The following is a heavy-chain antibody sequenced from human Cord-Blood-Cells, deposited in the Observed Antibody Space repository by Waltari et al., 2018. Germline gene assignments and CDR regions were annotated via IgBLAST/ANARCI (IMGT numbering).Heavy chain of an antibody. CDR1: GYTLTELS. Sequence: QVQLVQSGAEVKKPGASVKVSCKVSGYTLTELSMHWVRPAPGKGLEWMGGFDTEDGETIYAQKFQGRVTMTEDTSTDTAYMELSSLRSEDTAVYYCATLFLRYSSSWVDYWGQGTLVTVSS. V-gene: IGHV1-24*01. D-gene: IGHD6-13*01. CDR2: FDTEDGET. J-gene: IGHJ4*02. CDR3: ATLFLRYSSSWVDY.